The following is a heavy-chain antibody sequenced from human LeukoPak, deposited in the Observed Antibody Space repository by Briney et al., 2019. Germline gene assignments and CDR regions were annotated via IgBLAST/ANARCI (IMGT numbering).Heavy chain of an antibody. CDR2: IYHSGST. Sequence: SETLSPTCTVSGGSMRTYYWSWIRQPPGKGLEWIGFIYHSGSTDYNPSLKSRGTISVDTSKNQFSLKLSSVTAADTAVYYCARTNYYGSGSYYPDLWGQGTLVTVSS. J-gene: IGHJ5*02. CDR1: GGSMRTYY. V-gene: IGHV4-59*08. CDR3: ARTNYYGSGSYYPDL. D-gene: IGHD3-10*01.